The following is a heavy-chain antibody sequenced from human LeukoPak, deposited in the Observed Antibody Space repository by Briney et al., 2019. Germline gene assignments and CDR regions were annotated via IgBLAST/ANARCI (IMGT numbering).Heavy chain of an antibody. CDR1: GFTFSSYG. D-gene: IGHD3-10*01. J-gene: IGHJ4*02. Sequence: GGSLRLSCAASGFTFSSYGMHWVRQAPGKGLEWVAVISYDGSNKYYADSVKGRFTISRDNSKNTLYLQMNSLRAEDTAVYYCAKTGTYYYGSGSYTFDYWGQGTLVTASS. CDR3: AKTGTYYYGSGSYTFDY. CDR2: ISYDGSNK. V-gene: IGHV3-30*18.